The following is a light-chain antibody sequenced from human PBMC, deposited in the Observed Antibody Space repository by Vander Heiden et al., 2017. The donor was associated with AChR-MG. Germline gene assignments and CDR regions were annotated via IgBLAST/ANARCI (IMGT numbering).Light chain of an antibody. J-gene: IGLJ2*01. CDR1: SSNIGAGYD. V-gene: IGLV1-40*01. CDR3: QSYDSSLSAVA. CDR2: ANS. Sequence: QSVLTQPPSVSGAPGPRVTISCTGSSSNIGAGYDVHWYQQLPGTAPKLLIYANSNRPSGVPDRFSGSKSGTSASLAITGLQAEDEADYYCQSYDSSLSAVAFGGGTKLTVL.